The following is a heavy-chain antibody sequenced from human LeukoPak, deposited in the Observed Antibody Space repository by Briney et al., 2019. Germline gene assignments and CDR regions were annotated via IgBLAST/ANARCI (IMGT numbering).Heavy chain of an antibody. Sequence: PSETLSLTCTVSGGSLSSYYWSWIRQPPGKGLEWIGYIYYTGSTNYNASLKSRVTISIDTSKNQFSLNLNSVTAADTAVYYCARGGTVVNLSFWGQGTLVTVSS. V-gene: IGHV4-59*01. CDR2: IYYTGST. CDR3: ARGGTVVNLSF. J-gene: IGHJ4*02. CDR1: GGSLSSYY. D-gene: IGHD4-23*01.